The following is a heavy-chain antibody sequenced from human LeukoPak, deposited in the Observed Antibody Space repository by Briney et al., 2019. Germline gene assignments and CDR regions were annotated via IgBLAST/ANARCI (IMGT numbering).Heavy chain of an antibody. CDR3: AKDGQLGVAGPTDY. CDR1: GFIFRSYA. Sequence: GGSLRLSCAASGFIFRSYAMSWVRQAPGKGLEWVSSISSSGGRTFYADSVKGRATISRDNSKNVLYLQVNSLRAEDTAVYYCAKDGQLGVAGPTDYWGQGTLVTVSS. V-gene: IGHV3-23*01. J-gene: IGHJ4*02. D-gene: IGHD6-19*01. CDR2: ISSSGGRT.